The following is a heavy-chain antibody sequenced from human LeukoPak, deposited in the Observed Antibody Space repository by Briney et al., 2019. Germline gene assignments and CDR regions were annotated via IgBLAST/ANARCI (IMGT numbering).Heavy chain of an antibody. CDR2: IYHSGST. J-gene: IGHJ4*02. CDR1: GASISNSNW. Sequence: SGTLSLTCAVAGASISNSNWWTCVRQPPGKGLEWIGEIYHSGSTNYKPSLKSRATISVDKSKNQFSLKLSSVTAADTAVYYCASRAPRDNFNRYLPIDYWGQGTLVTVSS. CDR3: ASRAPRDNFNRYLPIDY. V-gene: IGHV4-4*02. D-gene: IGHD1-20*01.